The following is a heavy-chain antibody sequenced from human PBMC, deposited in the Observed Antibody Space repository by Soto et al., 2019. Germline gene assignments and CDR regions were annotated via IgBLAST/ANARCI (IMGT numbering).Heavy chain of an antibody. CDR2: IIPIFGTA. V-gene: IGHV1-69*13. D-gene: IGHD6-6*01. CDR1: GGTFSSYA. CDR3: ARRSMSYSSLSNYYYYGMDV. J-gene: IGHJ6*02. Sequence: SVKVSCKASGGTFSSYAISWVRQAPGQGLEWMGGIIPIFGTANYAQKFQGRVTITADESTSTAYMELISLRSEDTAVYYCARRSMSYSSLSNYYYYGMDVWG.